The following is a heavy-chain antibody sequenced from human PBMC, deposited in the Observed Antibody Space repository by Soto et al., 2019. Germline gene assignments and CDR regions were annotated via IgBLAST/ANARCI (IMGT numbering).Heavy chain of an antibody. CDR2: MNPNSGNT. V-gene: IGHV1-8*01. CDR3: ARGTLVYSSSWYYYYYYGMDV. Sequence: ASVKVSCKASGYTFTSYDINWVRQATGQGLEWMGWMNPNSGNTGYAQKFQGRVTMTRNTSISTAYIELSSLRSEDTAVYYCARGTLVYSSSWYYYYYYGMDVWGQGTTVTVSS. D-gene: IGHD6-13*01. J-gene: IGHJ6*02. CDR1: GYTFTSYD.